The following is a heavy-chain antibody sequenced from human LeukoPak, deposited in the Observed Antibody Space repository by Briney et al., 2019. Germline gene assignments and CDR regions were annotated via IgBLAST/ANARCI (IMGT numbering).Heavy chain of an antibody. CDR3: ATGRTTFHY. J-gene: IGHJ4*02. D-gene: IGHD4-17*01. Sequence: ASVQVSCKASGYTFTSYFMHWVRQAPGQGLEWMGGFDPEDGETIYAQKFQGRVTMTEDTSTDTAYMELSSLRSEDTAVYYCATGRTTFHYRGQGTLVTVSS. V-gene: IGHV1-24*01. CDR2: FDPEDGET. CDR1: GYTFTSYF.